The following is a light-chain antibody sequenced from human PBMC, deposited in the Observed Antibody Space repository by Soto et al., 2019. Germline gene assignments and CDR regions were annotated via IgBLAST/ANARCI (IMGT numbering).Light chain of an antibody. CDR3: AAWDDSLNGVV. CDR2: RNN. V-gene: IGLV1-47*01. J-gene: IGLJ2*01. Sequence: QLVLTQPPSASGTPGQTVTISCSGSSSNIGSNYVYWYQQLPGTAPKLLIYRNNQRPSGVPDRFSGSKSGTSASLAISGLRSEDEADYYCAAWDDSLNGVVFGGGTQLTVL. CDR1: SSNIGSNY.